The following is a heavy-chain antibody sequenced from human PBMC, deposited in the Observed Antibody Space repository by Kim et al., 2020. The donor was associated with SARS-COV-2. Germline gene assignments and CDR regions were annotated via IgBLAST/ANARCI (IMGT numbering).Heavy chain of an antibody. Sequence: GGSLRLSCAASGFTFSSYGMHWVRQAPGKGLEWVAVIWYDGSNKYYADSVKGRFTISRDNSKNTLYLQMNSLRAEDTAVYYCAKDPRYSSSWYYYYGMDVWGQGTTVTVSS. CDR2: IWYDGSNK. CDR3: AKDPRYSSSWYYYYGMDV. CDR1: GFTFSSYG. J-gene: IGHJ6*02. D-gene: IGHD6-13*01. V-gene: IGHV3-33*06.